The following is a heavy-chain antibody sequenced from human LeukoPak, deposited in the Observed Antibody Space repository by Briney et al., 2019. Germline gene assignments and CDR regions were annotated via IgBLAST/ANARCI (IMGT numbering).Heavy chain of an antibody. CDR3: AREDLEVVGATFWFDP. J-gene: IGHJ5*02. CDR2: INPNSGGT. D-gene: IGHD1-26*01. CDR1: GYTFTVYY. Sequence: GASVKVSCKASGYTFTVYYMHWGRQAPGQGLEWMGWINPNSGGTNYAQKFQGRVTMTRDTSISTAYMELSRLRSDDTAVYYCAREDLEVVGATFWFDPWGQGTLVTVSS. V-gene: IGHV1-2*02.